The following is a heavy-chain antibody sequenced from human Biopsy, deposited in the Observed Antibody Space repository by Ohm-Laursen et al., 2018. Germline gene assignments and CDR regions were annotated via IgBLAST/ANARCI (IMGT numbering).Heavy chain of an antibody. V-gene: IGHV1-18*01. CDR2: ISPYNEKT. Sequence: GASVKVSCKASGYTFTSYDISWVRQAPGQGLEWMGWISPYNEKTSYPPKPQDRVTMTADTSTNTAHMELRSLRSDDTAIYYCARNFCTNTTCFGLLDNRGQGTVVTVSS. J-gene: IGHJ4*01. D-gene: IGHD2-8*01. CDR3: ARNFCTNTTCFGLLDN. CDR1: GYTFTSYD.